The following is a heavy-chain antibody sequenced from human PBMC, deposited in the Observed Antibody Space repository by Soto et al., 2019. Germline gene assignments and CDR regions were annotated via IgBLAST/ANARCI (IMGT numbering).Heavy chain of an antibody. CDR3: ASWYNWKPLFFPGLVV. J-gene: IGHJ6*02. Sequence: ASVKVSCKVSGGAFTNYSLNWVRHAPGQGLEWLGGIIPLHNTSNYSLKFVGRSSVTADISTSTVYMFLSGLTSDDTATYYCASWYNWKPLFFPGLVVLGPGTTVTVFS. V-gene: IGHV1-69*08. D-gene: IGHD1-20*01. CDR2: IIPLHNTS. CDR1: GGAFTNYS.